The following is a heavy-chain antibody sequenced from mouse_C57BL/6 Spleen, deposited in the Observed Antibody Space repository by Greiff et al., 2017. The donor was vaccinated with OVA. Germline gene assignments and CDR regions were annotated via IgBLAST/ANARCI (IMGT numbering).Heavy chain of an antibody. CDR1: GYAFTNYL. Sequence: QVQLQQSGAELVRPGTSVKVSCKASGYAFTNYLIEWVKQRPGQGLEWIGVINPGSGGTNYNEKFKGKATLTADKSSSTAYMQLSSLTSEDSAVYFCARSTGTGYWGQGTTLTVSS. D-gene: IGHD4-1*01. J-gene: IGHJ2*01. CDR2: INPGSGGT. V-gene: IGHV1-54*01. CDR3: ARSTGTGY.